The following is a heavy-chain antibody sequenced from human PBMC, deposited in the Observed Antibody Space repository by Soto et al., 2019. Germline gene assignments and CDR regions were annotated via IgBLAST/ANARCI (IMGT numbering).Heavy chain of an antibody. CDR2: IRSKANSYAT. CDR1: GFTFSGSA. Sequence: PGGSLRLSCAASGFTFSGSAMHWVRQASGKGLEWVGRIRSKANSYATAYAASVKGRFTISRDDSKNTAYLQMNSLKTEDTAVYYCTTRSLGYCSGGSCYQKKSIDYWGQGTLVTVSS. D-gene: IGHD2-15*01. CDR3: TTRSLGYCSGGSCYQKKSIDY. V-gene: IGHV3-73*01. J-gene: IGHJ4*02.